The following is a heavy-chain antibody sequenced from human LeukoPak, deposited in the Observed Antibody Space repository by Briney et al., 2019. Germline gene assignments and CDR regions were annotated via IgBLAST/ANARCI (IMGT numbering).Heavy chain of an antibody. J-gene: IGHJ4*02. CDR3: AREGQGYFDY. V-gene: IGHV4-61*01. Sequence: SETLSLTCTVSGGSISSSSYYWSWIRQPPGKGLEWIGYIYYSGSTNYNPSLKSRVTISVDTSKNQFSLKLSSVTAADTAVYYCAREGQGYFDYWGQGTLVTVSS. CDR2: IYYSGST. CDR1: GGSISSSSYY.